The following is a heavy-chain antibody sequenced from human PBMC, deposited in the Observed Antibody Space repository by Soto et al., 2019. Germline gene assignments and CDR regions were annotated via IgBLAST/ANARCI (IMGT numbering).Heavy chain of an antibody. CDR2: ISGSGGST. Sequence: EVQLLESGGGLVQPGGSLRLSCAASGFTFSSYAMSWVRQAPGKGLEWVSAISGSGGSTYYADSVKGRFTISRDNSKNTLYLQMNSLRAEDTAVYYCANGQPIRYFGWLLSGYFDYWGQGTLVTVSS. J-gene: IGHJ4*02. CDR1: GFTFSSYA. D-gene: IGHD3-9*01. V-gene: IGHV3-23*01. CDR3: ANGQPIRYFGWLLSGYFDY.